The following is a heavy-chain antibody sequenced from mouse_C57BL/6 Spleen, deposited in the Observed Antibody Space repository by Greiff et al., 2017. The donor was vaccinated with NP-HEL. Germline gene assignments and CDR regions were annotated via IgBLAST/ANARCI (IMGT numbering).Heavy chain of an antibody. D-gene: IGHD3-1*01. CDR2: INYDGSST. Sequence: EVHLVESEGGLVQPGSSMKLSCTASGFTFSDYYMAWVRQVPEKGLEWVANINYDGSSTYYLDSLKSRFIISRDNAKNILYLQMSSLKSEDTATYYCARGGLRGGDWFAYWGQGTLVTVSA. CDR1: GFTFSDYY. J-gene: IGHJ3*01. V-gene: IGHV5-16*01. CDR3: ARGGLRGGDWFAY.